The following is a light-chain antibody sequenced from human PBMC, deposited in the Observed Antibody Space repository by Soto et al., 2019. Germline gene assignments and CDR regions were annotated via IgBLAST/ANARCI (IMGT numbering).Light chain of an antibody. V-gene: IGKV1-5*03. J-gene: IGKJ1*01. CDR2: KAS. CDR1: QTISSW. Sequence: DIQMTQSPSTLSVSVGDRVTITCRASQTISSWLAWYQQKPGKAPKLLIYKASTLKSGVPSRFSGSGSGTEFTLTISSLQPDDVATYYCQHYNSYSEAFGQGTKVEL. CDR3: QHYNSYSEA.